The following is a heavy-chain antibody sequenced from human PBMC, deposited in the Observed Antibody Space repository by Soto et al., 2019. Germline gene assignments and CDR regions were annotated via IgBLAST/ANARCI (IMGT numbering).Heavy chain of an antibody. V-gene: IGHV5-10-1*01. CDR1: AYSFTSYW. CDR2: IDPSDSYT. D-gene: IGHD6-19*01. J-gene: IGHJ4*02. CDR3: AREGLVAGILDY. Sequence: PGESLKISCKGSAYSFTSYWLSWVRQMPGKGLEWTGRIDPSDSYTKYSPSFQGHVTISGDKSISTAYLQWSSLKASETAMYYCAREGLVAGILDYWGQGTLVTVSS.